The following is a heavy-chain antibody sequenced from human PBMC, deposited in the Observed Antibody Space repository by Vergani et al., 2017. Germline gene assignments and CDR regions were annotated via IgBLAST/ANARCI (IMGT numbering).Heavy chain of an antibody. CDR2: IYYSGST. CDR3: AGVLRDSYYYYYYMDV. CDR1: GGSISSYY. V-gene: IGHV4-59*01. Sequence: QVQLQESGPGLVKPSETLSLTCTVSGGSISSYYWSWIRQPPGKGLEWIGYIYYSGSTNYNPSLKSRVTISVDTSKNQFSLKLSSVTAADTAVYYCAGVLRDSYYYYYYMDVWGKGTTVTVSS. J-gene: IGHJ6*03. D-gene: IGHD5-24*01.